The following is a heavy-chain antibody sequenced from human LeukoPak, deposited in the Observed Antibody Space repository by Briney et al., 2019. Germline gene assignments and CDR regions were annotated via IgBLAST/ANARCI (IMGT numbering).Heavy chain of an antibody. J-gene: IGHJ5*02. CDR2: TYYRFTWYN. Sequence: SQTLSLTCAISGDSVSSNSVTWNWIRQSPSRGLEWVGRTYYRFTWYNDYAVSVRRRITVNPDTSKNQFSLHLNSVTPEDTAVYYCARRLTQYDCFDPWGQGILVTVSS. D-gene: IGHD2-2*01. V-gene: IGHV6-1*01. CDR3: ARRLTQYDCFDP. CDR1: GDSVSSNSVT.